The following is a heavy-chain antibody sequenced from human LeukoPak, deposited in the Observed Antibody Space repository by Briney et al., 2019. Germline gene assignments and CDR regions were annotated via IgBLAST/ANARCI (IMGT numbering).Heavy chain of an antibody. J-gene: IGHJ4*02. CDR1: GFTFSSYW. CDR3: ARDTGTKRGSYYFDY. Sequence: PGGSLRLSCAASGFTFSSYWMSWVRQAPGKGLEWVANIKQDGSEKYYVDSVKGRFTISRDNAKNSLYLQMNSLRAEDTAVYYCARDTGTKRGSYYFDYWGQGTLVTVSS. CDR2: IKQDGSEK. V-gene: IGHV3-7*01. D-gene: IGHD1-7*01.